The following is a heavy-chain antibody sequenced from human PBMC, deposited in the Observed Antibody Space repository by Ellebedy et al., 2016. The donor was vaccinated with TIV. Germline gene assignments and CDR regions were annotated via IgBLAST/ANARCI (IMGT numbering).Heavy chain of an antibody. CDR3: ARDLADTAMVPYYYYYGMDV. V-gene: IGHV3-48*02. Sequence: GESLKISXAASGFTFSSYSMNWVRQAPGKGLEWVSYISGSGTTIYYADSVKGRFTISRDNAKNSLYLQMNSLRDEDTAVYYCARDLADTAMVPYYYYYGMDVWGQGTTVTVSS. CDR2: ISGSGTTI. CDR1: GFTFSSYS. J-gene: IGHJ6*02. D-gene: IGHD5-18*01.